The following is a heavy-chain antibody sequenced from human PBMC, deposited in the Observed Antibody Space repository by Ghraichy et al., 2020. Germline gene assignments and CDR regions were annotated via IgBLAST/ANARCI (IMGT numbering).Heavy chain of an antibody. V-gene: IGHV4-38-2*02. CDR2: IYHSGST. CDR1: GYSISSGYY. D-gene: IGHD2-2*02. CDR3: AGPDGTYCSSNSCYTFDY. J-gene: IGHJ4*02. Sequence: SETLSLTCTVSGYSISSGYYWGWIRQPPGKGLEWIGSIYHSGSTYYNPSLETRVIISVDTSKNQCSLKLSSVTAADTAFFYCAGPDGTYCSSNSCYTFDYWGRGTLVTVSS.